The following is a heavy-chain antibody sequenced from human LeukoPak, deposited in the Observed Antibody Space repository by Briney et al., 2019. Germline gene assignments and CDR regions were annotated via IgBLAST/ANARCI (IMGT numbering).Heavy chain of an antibody. V-gene: IGHV3-23*01. J-gene: IGHJ4*02. D-gene: IGHD3-10*02. Sequence: PGESLRLTCASSGFTFSSHAMGWVRQAPGKGLEGVSAISDSGDNTYYADFVKRRFTISRDDSKNTLYLQMNRLRAEDTAVYYCAKDYPVCSFWGQGPLVTVSS. CDR2: ISDSGDNT. CDR1: GFTFSSHA. CDR3: AKDYPVCSF.